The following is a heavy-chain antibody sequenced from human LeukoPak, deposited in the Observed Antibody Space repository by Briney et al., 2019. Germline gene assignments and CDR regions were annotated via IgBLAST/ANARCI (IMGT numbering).Heavy chain of an antibody. J-gene: IGHJ4*02. CDR2: IYTSGST. V-gene: IGHV4-4*07. Sequence: PSETLSLTCTVSGGSISSYYWSWIRQPAGKGLEGIGRIYTSGSTNYNPSLKSRVTMSVDTSKNQFSLKLSSVTAADTAVYYCARAHYDSSGYYSSYFDYWGQGTLVTVSS. CDR3: ARAHYDSSGYYSSYFDY. CDR1: GGSISSYY. D-gene: IGHD3-22*01.